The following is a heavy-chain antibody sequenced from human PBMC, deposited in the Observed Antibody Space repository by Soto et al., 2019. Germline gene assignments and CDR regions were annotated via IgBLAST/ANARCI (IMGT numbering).Heavy chain of an antibody. CDR1: GGSISSYY. D-gene: IGHD6-19*01. J-gene: IGHJ4*02. Sequence: QVQLQESGPGLVKPSETLSLTCTVSGGSISSYYWSWIRQPPGKGLEWIGYIYYSGSTNYNPSLKSRVTISVDTSKNQCSLKLSSVTAADTAVYYCARDGDSSGHDYWGQGTLVTVSS. CDR2: IYYSGST. CDR3: ARDGDSSGHDY. V-gene: IGHV4-59*01.